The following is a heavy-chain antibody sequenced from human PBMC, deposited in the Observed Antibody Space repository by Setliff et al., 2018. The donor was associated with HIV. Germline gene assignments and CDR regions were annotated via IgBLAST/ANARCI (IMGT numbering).Heavy chain of an antibody. Sequence: PGGSLRLSCAASGFTFSNAWMNWVRQAPGKGLVWVSRIDSDGSDTDYADSVRGRFTISRDNAKNTLYLQMTSLRAEGTAVYYRARGPQYNFWGGYLGLWGRGTLVTVSS. CDR3: ARGPQYNFWGGYLGL. CDR1: GFTFSNAW. V-gene: IGHV3-74*01. CDR2: IDSDGSDT. J-gene: IGHJ4*02. D-gene: IGHD3-3*01.